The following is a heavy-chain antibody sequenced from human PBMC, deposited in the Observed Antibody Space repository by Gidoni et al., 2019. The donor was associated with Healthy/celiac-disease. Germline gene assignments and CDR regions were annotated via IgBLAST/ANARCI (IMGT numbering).Heavy chain of an antibody. CDR2: IIPILGIA. V-gene: IGHV1-69*04. J-gene: IGHJ4*02. D-gene: IGHD3-22*01. Sequence: QVQLVQSGAEVKKPGSSVKVSCKASGGTFSSYAISWVRQAPGRGLEWMGRIIPILGIANYAQKFQGRVTITADKSTSTAYMDLSSLRSEDTAVYYCARVIYYYDSSGYYHLDYWGQGTLVTVSS. CDR3: ARVIYYYDSSGYYHLDY. CDR1: GGTFSSYA.